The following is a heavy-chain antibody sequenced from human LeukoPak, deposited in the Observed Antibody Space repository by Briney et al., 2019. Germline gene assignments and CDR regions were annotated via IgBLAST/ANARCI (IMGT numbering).Heavy chain of an antibody. Sequence: GGSLRLSCAASGFTFSRHAMSWVRQAPGKGLEWVSTTGLNSVNTLCAESVQGRFSISRDNSKNTLDLQMDNLRVDDTAVYYCAKGDDIGKHPTRAYYFNTWGQGTLVTVSS. J-gene: IGHJ4*02. CDR3: AKGDDIGKHPTRAYYFNT. V-gene: IGHV3-23*01. D-gene: IGHD3-10*01. CDR1: GFTFSRHA. CDR2: TGLNSVNT.